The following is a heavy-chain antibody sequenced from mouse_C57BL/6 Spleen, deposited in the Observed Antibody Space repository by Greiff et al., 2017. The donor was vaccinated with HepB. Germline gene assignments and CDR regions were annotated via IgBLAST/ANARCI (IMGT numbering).Heavy chain of an antibody. CDR1: GYSFTGYY. CDR3: ARTVEQLTLPSYFDY. Sequence: EVQVVESGPELVKPGASVKISCKASGYSFTGYYMNWVKQSPEKRLEWIGAINPSTGGTTYNQKFKAKATFTVDKSSSTAYMQLKSLTSEDSAVYYCARTVEQLTLPSYFDYWGQGTTLTVSS. J-gene: IGHJ2*01. CDR2: INPSTGGT. V-gene: IGHV1-42*01. D-gene: IGHD3-2*02.